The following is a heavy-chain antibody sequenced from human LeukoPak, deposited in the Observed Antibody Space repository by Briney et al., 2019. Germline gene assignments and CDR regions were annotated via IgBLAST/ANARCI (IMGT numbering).Heavy chain of an antibody. CDR3: AGDVDHYDSTAKGLVDI. J-gene: IGHJ3*02. V-gene: IGHV1-2*02. D-gene: IGHD3-22*01. Sequence: GVSVKVSCKASGYTFTGYYMHWVRQAPGQGLEWMGWINPNSGGTNFAQKFQGRVTMTRDTSISTAYMDLSRLRSDDTAVYYCAGDVDHYDSTAKGLVDIWGQGTMVTVSS. CDR2: INPNSGGT. CDR1: GYTFTGYY.